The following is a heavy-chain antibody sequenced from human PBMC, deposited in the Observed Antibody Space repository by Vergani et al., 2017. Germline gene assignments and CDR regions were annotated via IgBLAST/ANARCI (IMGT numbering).Heavy chain of an antibody. CDR1: GFTLSTYA. J-gene: IGHJ4*02. CDR3: AGXQGTSAYYYGGFDY. D-gene: IGHD3-22*01. V-gene: IGHV3-23*01. Sequence: EVQLLESGGGLVQPGGSLRLSCAASGFTLSTYAMTWVRQAPGKGLEWVSTISSDGGSTYYADSVKGRFTISRDNSKNTLSLQMNSLTAEDTAIYYCAGXQGTSAYYYGGFDYWGQGILVTVSS. CDR2: ISSDGGST.